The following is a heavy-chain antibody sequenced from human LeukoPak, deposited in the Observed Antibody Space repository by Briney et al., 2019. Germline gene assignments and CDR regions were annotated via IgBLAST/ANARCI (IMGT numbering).Heavy chain of an antibody. D-gene: IGHD3-3*01. J-gene: IGHJ4*02. V-gene: IGHV4-39*07. CDR1: GGSISSSSYY. CDR2: IYNSGST. Sequence: SETLSLTCTVSGGSISSSSYYWGWIRQPPGKGLEWIGSIYNSGSTYYNPSLKSRLTISVDTSKNQFSLKLSSVTAADTAVYYCARANYDFWSGTPYYFDYWGQGTLVTVSS. CDR3: ARANYDFWSGTPYYFDY.